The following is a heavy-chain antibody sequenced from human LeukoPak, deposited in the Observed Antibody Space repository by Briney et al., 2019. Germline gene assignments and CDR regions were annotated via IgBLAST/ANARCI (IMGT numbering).Heavy chain of an antibody. Sequence: SETLSLTCTVSGGSISRTTYYWGWIRQPPGKGLEWIGSIYSSGTTYYNPSLKSRVTISVDTSKNQFSLKLSSVTAADTAVYYCARSIVGGPEEPGGPTDYWGQGTLVTVSS. V-gene: IGHV4-39*01. D-gene: IGHD1-26*01. CDR1: GGSISRTTYY. CDR3: ARSIVGGPEEPGGPTDY. J-gene: IGHJ4*02. CDR2: IYSSGTT.